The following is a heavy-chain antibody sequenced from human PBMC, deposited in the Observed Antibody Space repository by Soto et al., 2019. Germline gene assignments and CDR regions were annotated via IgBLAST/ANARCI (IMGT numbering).Heavy chain of an antibody. CDR2: MSFDGNSK. CDR3: AKDKGRSLTGGMDV. V-gene: IGHV3-30*18. D-gene: IGHD3-9*01. J-gene: IGHJ6*02. CDR1: GLTFSSFG. Sequence: LRLSCAASGLTFSSFGMHWVRQAPGKGLEWVAVMSFDGNSKYYADSMKGRFIISRDNSKNTLYLEMNSLRAEDTAVYYCAKDKGRSLTGGMDVWGQGTTVTVSS.